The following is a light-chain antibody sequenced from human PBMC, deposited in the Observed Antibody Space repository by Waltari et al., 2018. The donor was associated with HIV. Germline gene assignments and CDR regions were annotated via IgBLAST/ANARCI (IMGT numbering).Light chain of an antibody. CDR3: ASWDDSLSGYVV. CDR2: RNN. V-gene: IGLV1-47*01. CDR1: SSNIGGNY. Sequence: QSVLTQPPSASGTPGQRVTISCSVSSSNIGGNYVYWYQQLPGPAPKLLIYRNNQRPSGVPERFSGSKSGTSASMAISGLRSEDEADYYCASWDDSLSGYVVFGGGTKLTVL. J-gene: IGLJ2*01.